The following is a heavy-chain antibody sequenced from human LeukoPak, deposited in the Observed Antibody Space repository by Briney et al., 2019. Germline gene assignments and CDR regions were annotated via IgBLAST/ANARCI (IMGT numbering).Heavy chain of an antibody. CDR2: THYRGDI. D-gene: IGHD3-10*01. Sequence: SETLSLTCSVSGASVSSDYWNWIRQSPGRGLEWIGYTHYRGDINYNPSLKSRLTMSVDASSNQVSLKLSSVTAADVAVYYCGRNLGSGSDHWGQGTLVTVSS. CDR1: GASVSSDY. J-gene: IGHJ4*02. V-gene: IGHV4-59*02. CDR3: GRNLGSGSDH.